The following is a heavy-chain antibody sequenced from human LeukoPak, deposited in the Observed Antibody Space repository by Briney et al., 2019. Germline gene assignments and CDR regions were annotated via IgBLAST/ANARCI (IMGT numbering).Heavy chain of an antibody. CDR1: GFRFNDFG. J-gene: IGHJ4*02. CDR3: AKGDNYKPLYFDN. V-gene: IGHV3-33*06. Sequence: GGSLRLSCVASGFRFNDFGMHWVRQAPGKGLEWFAVIFYDRGKKFYAYSVEGRFTISSDNSKDTLYLQMNSLRDEDTAVYYCAKGDNYKPLYFDNWGQGSLVTVSA. D-gene: IGHD1-20*01. CDR2: IFYDRGKK.